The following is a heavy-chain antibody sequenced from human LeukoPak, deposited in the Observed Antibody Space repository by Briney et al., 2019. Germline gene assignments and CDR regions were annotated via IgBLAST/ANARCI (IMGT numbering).Heavy chain of an antibody. CDR1: GFTFSSYW. Sequence: PGGSLRLSCAASGFTFSSYWMSWVRQAPGKGLEWVANIKQDGSDKYYVDSVKGRFTISRDNAKNSLYLQVNSLRAEDTAVYYCARAGSIGDIFDYWGQGTLVTVSS. J-gene: IGHJ4*02. CDR3: ARAGSIGDIFDY. D-gene: IGHD3-16*01. CDR2: IKQDGSDK. V-gene: IGHV3-7*01.